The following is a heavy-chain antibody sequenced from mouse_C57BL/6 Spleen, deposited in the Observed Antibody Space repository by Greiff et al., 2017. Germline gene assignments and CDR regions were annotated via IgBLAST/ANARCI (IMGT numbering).Heavy chain of an antibody. J-gene: IGHJ1*03. CDR1: GYTFTSYW. V-gene: IGHV1-53*01. CDR3: AREGYYGSSNWYFDV. D-gene: IGHD1-1*01. Sequence: VQLQQPGTELVKPGASVKLSCKASGYTFTSYWMHWVKQRPGQGLEWIGNINPSNGGTNYDEKFKSKATLTVDKSSSTAYMQISSLTSEDAAVYYCAREGYYGSSNWYFDVWGTGTTVTVSS. CDR2: INPSNGGT.